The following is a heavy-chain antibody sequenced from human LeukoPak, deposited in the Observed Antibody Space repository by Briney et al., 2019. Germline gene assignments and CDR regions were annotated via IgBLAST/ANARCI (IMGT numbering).Heavy chain of an antibody. D-gene: IGHD4-17*01. CDR1: GGTFSSYA. J-gene: IGHJ4*02. Sequence: ASVKVSCKASGGTFSSYAISWVRQAPGQGLEWMGWISAYNGNTNYAQKLQGRVTMTTDTSTSTAYMELRSLRSDDTAVYYCARSNYVDYDYGDYYFDYWGQGTLVTVSS. CDR3: ARSNYVDYDYGDYYFDY. V-gene: IGHV1-18*01. CDR2: ISAYNGNT.